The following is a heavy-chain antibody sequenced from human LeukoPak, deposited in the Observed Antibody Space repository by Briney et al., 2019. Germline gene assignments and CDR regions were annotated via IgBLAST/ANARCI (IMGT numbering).Heavy chain of an antibody. D-gene: IGHD3-3*01. CDR2: ISGSDSST. CDR3: ASSIWSGYYTFDY. Sequence: GGTLRLSCAASGFTFSSYGMSWVRQAPGKGLEWVSGISGSDSSTYYADSVKGRFTISRDNSKNTLYLKMNSLRAEDTAVYYCASSIWSGYYTFDYWGQGTLVTVSS. J-gene: IGHJ4*02. V-gene: IGHV3-23*01. CDR1: GFTFSSYG.